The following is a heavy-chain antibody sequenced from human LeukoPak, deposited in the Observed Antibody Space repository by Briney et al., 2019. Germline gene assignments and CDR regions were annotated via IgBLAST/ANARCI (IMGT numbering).Heavy chain of an antibody. V-gene: IGHV1-69*05. CDR3: ESIAARPVEYFQH. Sequence: SVKVSCKASGGTFSSYAISWGRQAPGQGLEWMGGIIPIFGTANYAQKFQGGVTITTDESTSTAYMELSSLRSEDTAVYYCESIAARPVEYFQHWGQGTLVTVSS. CDR2: IIPIFGTA. D-gene: IGHD6-6*01. CDR1: GGTFSSYA. J-gene: IGHJ1*01.